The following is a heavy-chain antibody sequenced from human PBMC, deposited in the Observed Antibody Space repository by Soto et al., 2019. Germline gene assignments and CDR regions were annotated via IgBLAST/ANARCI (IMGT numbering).Heavy chain of an antibody. Sequence: EAQLVESGGGLIQPGGSLRLSCAASGFTVSSKYMNWVRQAPGKGLEWVSIIWSAGLTYYADSVKGRFTISRDISKTIVYLQMNSRRVEDSALYYCAIELPPDVWGPGTLVTVSS. J-gene: IGHJ4*02. CDR1: GFTVSSKY. D-gene: IGHD2-15*01. V-gene: IGHV3-53*01. CDR2: IWSAGLT. CDR3: AIELPPDV.